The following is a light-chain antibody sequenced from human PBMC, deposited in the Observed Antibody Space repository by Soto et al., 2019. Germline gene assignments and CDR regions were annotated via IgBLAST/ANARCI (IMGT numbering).Light chain of an antibody. CDR2: KAS. V-gene: IGKV1-5*03. J-gene: IGKJ3*01. CDR1: QSISSW. CDR3: QQYNSYPV. Sequence: DIQMTQSPSTLSASVGDRVTITCRASQSISSWLAWYQQKPGKAPKLLIYKASSLESGVLSRFSGSGSGTEFTLTISSLQPDDFATYYCQQYNSYPVFGPGTKVDIK.